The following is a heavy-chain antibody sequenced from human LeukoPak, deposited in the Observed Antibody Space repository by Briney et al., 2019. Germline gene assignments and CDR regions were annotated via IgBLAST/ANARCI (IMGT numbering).Heavy chain of an antibody. Sequence: GGSLRLSCAASGFTFSTYNMNWVRQAPGKGLEWVSSISSSSSYIYYADSLKGRFTISRDNAKNSLYLQINSLRAEDTSVYYCSTSRFCSSTSCLFPFDNWGQGTLVTVSS. CDR3: STSRFCSSTSCLFPFDN. CDR1: GFTFSTYN. CDR2: ISSSSSYI. D-gene: IGHD2-2*01. V-gene: IGHV3-21*01. J-gene: IGHJ4*02.